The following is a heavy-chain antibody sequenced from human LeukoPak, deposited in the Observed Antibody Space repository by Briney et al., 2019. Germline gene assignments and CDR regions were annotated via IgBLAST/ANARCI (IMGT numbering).Heavy chain of an antibody. J-gene: IGHJ4*02. D-gene: IGHD4-11*01. CDR1: GFTFSSYG. CDR2: IRYDGSNK. V-gene: IGHV3-30*02. Sequence: PGGSLRLSCAASGFTFSSYGMHWVRQAPGKGLEWVAFIRYDGSNKYYADSVKGRFTISRDNSKNTLYLQMNSLRAEDTAVYYCAKLATVTTSHFDYWGQGTLATVSS. CDR3: AKLATVTTSHFDY.